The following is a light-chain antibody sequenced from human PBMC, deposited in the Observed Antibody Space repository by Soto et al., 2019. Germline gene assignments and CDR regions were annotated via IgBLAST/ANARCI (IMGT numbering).Light chain of an antibody. J-gene: IGKJ1*01. CDR1: KSLSNN. V-gene: IGKV3-15*01. CDR3: QQYNKWPRT. CDR2: GAS. Sequence: EIVMKQSPTTLSASPGDKVTLSGRASKSLSNNLAWYQQKPGQAARLLIYGASSRSTGIPARFSGSGSGTEFTLTISSLQSEDFAVYYCQQYNKWPRTFGQGTKVEIK.